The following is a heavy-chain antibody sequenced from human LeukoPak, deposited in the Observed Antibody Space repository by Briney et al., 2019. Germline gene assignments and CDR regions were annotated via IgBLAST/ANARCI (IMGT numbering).Heavy chain of an antibody. CDR3: ARAILGAPLYYYGMDV. J-gene: IGHJ6*04. CDR1: GFTFRSYE. Sequence: PGGSLRLSCAASGFTFRSYEMNWVRQAPGKGLEWVSYISSSGSTIYYADSVRGRFTISRDNAKNSVHLQMNSLRAEDTAVYYCARAILGAPLYYYGMDVWGKGTTVTVSS. D-gene: IGHD1-26*01. CDR2: ISSSGSTI. V-gene: IGHV3-48*03.